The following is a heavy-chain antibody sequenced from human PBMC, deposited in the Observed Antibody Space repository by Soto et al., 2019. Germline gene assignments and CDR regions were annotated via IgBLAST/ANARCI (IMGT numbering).Heavy chain of an antibody. CDR2: ISVDSSRT. CDR1: GFSFSTFE. CDR3: VKGGWLDF. V-gene: IGHV3-23*01. J-gene: IGHJ5*01. D-gene: IGHD3-16*01. Sequence: PGGSLILSCAASGFSFSTFEMSWVRQAPGRGLEWVSFISVDSSRTYYADAVKGRFTISRDNSRYTLYLQMNSLTADDTAVYACVKGGWLDFWGQGTLVTVSS.